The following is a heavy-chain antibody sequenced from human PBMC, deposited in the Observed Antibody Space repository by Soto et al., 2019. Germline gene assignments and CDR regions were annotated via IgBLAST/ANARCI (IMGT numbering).Heavy chain of an antibody. CDR3: ARGSLFPYYYDSSGYYYDY. Sequence: GGSLRLSCAASGFTFTDYAMHWVRQAPGQGLEWVSVISYDESDKYYADSVKGRFTISRDNSKNTLYLQMNSLRAEDTAVYYCARGSLFPYYYDSSGYYYDYWGQGTLVTVSS. J-gene: IGHJ4*02. CDR1: GFTFTDYA. V-gene: IGHV3-30*14. CDR2: ISYDESDK. D-gene: IGHD3-22*01.